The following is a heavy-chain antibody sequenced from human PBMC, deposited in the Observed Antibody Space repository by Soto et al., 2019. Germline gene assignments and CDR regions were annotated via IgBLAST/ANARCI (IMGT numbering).Heavy chain of an antibody. Sequence: SETLSLTCAVSGGSISSCGYSWSWIRQPPGKGLEWIGYIYHSGYTYYNPSLKSRVTISVDRSKNQFSLKLSSVTAADTAVYYCARAHYGDYGYGLDVWGQGTTVTVSS. CDR3: ARAHYGDYGYGLDV. D-gene: IGHD4-17*01. CDR2: IYHSGYT. V-gene: IGHV4-30-2*01. CDR1: GGSISSCGYS. J-gene: IGHJ6*02.